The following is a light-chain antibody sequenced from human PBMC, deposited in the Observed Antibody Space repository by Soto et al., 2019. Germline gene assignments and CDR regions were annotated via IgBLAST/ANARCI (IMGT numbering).Light chain of an antibody. Sequence: EIVLSQSPATLSLSPGERGTLSCRASESVTDYLAWYQQKPGQAPRLLIYGASSRATGIPDRFSGSGSGTDFTLTISRLEPEDFAVYYCQQYGSSPITFGQGTLLEI. CDR3: QQYGSSPIT. V-gene: IGKV3-20*01. J-gene: IGKJ5*01. CDR1: ESVTDY. CDR2: GAS.